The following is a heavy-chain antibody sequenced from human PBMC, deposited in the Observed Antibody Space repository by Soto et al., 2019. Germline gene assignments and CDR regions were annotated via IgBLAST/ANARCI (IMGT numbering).Heavy chain of an antibody. Sequence: PGGSLRLSCVASGSPFDVHWVRQAPGKGPEWVAHIVPDGRNQYWADSVKGRFTGSRDNAKNTVYLQMNSLRTEDTAVYYCARGPTHGAFDLWGQGKMVTVSS. CDR1: GSPFD. CDR2: IVPDGRNQ. V-gene: IGHV3-30-3*01. CDR3: ARGPTHGAFDL. J-gene: IGHJ3*01.